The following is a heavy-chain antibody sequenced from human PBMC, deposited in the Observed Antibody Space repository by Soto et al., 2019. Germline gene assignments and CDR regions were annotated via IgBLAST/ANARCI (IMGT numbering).Heavy chain of an antibody. J-gene: IGHJ4*02. CDR1: CGSTRLYY. V-gene: IGHV4-59*01. CDR3: ARGGDGYKTLDS. D-gene: IGHD5-12*01. CDR2: VSYNVNT. Sequence: PSETLSLTCTVSCGSTRLYYWNWIRQPPGNGLYCIGYVSYNVNTNXXPSLESRXXISLDTSRTHXSLSLXPVTAAYTALYYCARGGDGYKTLDSRCQGTLVTVSS.